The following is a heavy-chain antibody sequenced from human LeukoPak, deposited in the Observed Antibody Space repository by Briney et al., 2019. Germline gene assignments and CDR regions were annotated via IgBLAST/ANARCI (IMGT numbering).Heavy chain of an antibody. V-gene: IGHV4-39*07. J-gene: IGHJ4*02. Sequence: SETLSLTCTVSGASLSGFQYYWGWVRQPPGKGLEWIGRIYTSGSTNYNPSLKSRVTMSVDTSKNQFSLKLSSVTAADTAVYYCARDLRSYYYDGSGRDWGQGTLVTVSS. CDR2: IYTSGST. CDR1: GASLSGFQYY. D-gene: IGHD3-22*01. CDR3: ARDLRSYYYDGSGRD.